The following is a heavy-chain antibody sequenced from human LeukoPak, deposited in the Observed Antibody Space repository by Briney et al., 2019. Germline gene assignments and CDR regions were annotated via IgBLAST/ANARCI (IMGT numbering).Heavy chain of an antibody. J-gene: IGHJ4*02. V-gene: IGHV5-51*01. CDR3: ARVDLYCSSTSCYSFDY. Sequence: GESLKISCKGFGSSFTSYCIAWVRPLRGKGLEWMGIIYPGDSDTTYSPSFQGQVTISGDKSISTVYLQWSSLKASDTAMYYCARVDLYCSSTSCYSFDYWGQGTLVTVSS. CDR1: GSSFTSYC. CDR2: IYPGDSDT. D-gene: IGHD2-2*01.